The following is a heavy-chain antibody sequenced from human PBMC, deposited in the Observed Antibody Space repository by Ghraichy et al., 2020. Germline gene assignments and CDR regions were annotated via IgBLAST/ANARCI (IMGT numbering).Heavy chain of an antibody. J-gene: IGHJ6*02. D-gene: IGHD2-15*01. Sequence: ASVKVSCKASGYTFTSYGISWVRQAPGQGLEWMGWISGYNGYTKYGQKLQGRVTMTSDTSTSTAYMELRSLRSDDTAMYFCARVDVVVVMAATNSYFYGMDVWGQGTTVIVSS. CDR1: GYTFTSYG. CDR2: ISGYNGYT. V-gene: IGHV1-18*01. CDR3: ARVDVVVVMAATNSYFYGMDV.